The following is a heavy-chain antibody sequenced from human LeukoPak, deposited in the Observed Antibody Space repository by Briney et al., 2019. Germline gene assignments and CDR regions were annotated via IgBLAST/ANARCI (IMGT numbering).Heavy chain of an antibody. V-gene: IGHV1-24*01. D-gene: IGHD3-3*01. CDR1: GYTLTELS. CDR2: FDPEDGET. J-gene: IGHJ3*02. CDR3: ATRPPFDFWSGQTSLDAFDI. Sequence: ASVKVSCKVSGYTLTELSMHWVRQAPGKGLEWMGGFDPEDGETIYAQKFQGRVTMTGDTSTDTAYMELSSLRSEDTAVYYCATRPPFDFWSGQTSLDAFDICGEGKMVTVSS.